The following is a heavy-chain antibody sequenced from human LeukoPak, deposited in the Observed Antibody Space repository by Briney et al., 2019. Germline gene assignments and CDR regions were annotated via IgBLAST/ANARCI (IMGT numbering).Heavy chain of an antibody. D-gene: IGHD1-1*01. CDR1: GFTFSSYG. CDR3: ASNRRLGLQQLYFDY. CDR2: IRYDGSNK. J-gene: IGHJ4*02. Sequence: GGSLRLSCAASGFTFSSYGMHWVRQAPGKGLEWVAFIRYDGSNKYYADSVKGRFTISRDNSKNTLYLQMNSLRAEDTAVYYCASNRRLGLQQLYFDYWGQGTLVTVSS. V-gene: IGHV3-30*02.